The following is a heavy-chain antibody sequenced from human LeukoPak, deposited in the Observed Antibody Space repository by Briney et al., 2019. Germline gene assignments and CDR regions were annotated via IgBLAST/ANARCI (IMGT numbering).Heavy chain of an antibody. Sequence: PGGSLRLSCAASGFTFSSYAMHWVRQAPGKGLEWVAVISYDGSNKYYADSVKGRFTISRDNSKNTLYLQMNSLRAEDTAVYYCAKDRAAVAYDAFDIWGQGTMVTVSS. CDR2: ISYDGSNK. D-gene: IGHD2-15*01. V-gene: IGHV3-30*04. CDR1: GFTFSSYA. CDR3: AKDRAAVAYDAFDI. J-gene: IGHJ3*02.